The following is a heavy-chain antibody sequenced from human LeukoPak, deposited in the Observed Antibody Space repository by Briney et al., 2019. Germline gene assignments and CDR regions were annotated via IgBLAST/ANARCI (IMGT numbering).Heavy chain of an antibody. D-gene: IGHD3-3*01. CDR2: IYYSGST. CDR3: AREGTIFGVVASAFDI. J-gene: IGHJ3*02. CDR1: GGSISSGDYY. Sequence: SQTLSLTCTVSGGSISSGDYYWSWIRQPPGKGLEWIGYIYYSGSTNYNPSLKSRVTISVDTSKNQFSLKLSSVTAADTAVYYCAREGTIFGVVASAFDIWGQGTMVTVSS. V-gene: IGHV4-61*08.